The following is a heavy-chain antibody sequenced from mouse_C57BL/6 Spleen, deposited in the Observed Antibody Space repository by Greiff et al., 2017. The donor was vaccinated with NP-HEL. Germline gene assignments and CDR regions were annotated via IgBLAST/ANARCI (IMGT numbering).Heavy chain of an antibody. J-gene: IGHJ3*01. D-gene: IGHD5-1*01. CDR2: IYPSDSET. CDR1: GYTFTSYW. V-gene: IGHV1-61*01. CDR3: ASSASTYNGFAY. Sequence: VQLQQPGAELVRPGSSVKLSCKASGYTFTSYWMDWVKQRPGQGLEWIGNIYPSDSETHYNQKFKDKATLTVDKSSSTAYMQLRSLTSEDSAVYYCASSASTYNGFAYWGQGTLVTVSA.